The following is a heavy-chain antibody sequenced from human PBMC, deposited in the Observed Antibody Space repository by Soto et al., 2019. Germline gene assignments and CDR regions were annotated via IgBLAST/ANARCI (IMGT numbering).Heavy chain of an antibody. CDR1: GFTFSSYG. D-gene: IGHD6-19*01. CDR2: ISYDGSNK. J-gene: IGHJ4*02. V-gene: IGHV3-30*18. CDR3: AKGWDVAGNY. Sequence: QVQLVESGGGVVQPGRSLRLSCAASGFTFSSYGMHWVRQAPGKGLEWGAVISYDGSNKYYADSVKGRFTISRDNSKNTLYLQMNSLRAEDTAVYYCAKGWDVAGNYWGQGTLVTVSS.